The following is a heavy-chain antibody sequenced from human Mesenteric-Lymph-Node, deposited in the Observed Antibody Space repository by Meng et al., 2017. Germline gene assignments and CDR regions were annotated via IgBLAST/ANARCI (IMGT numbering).Heavy chain of an antibody. CDR3: AREGGSTVKGEYYFDY. Sequence: SQTRSLTGAISGDSVSSNSAAWNWIRQSPSRGLEWLGRTYYRSKWYNDYAVSVKSRITINPDTSKNQFSLQLNSVTPEDTAVYYCAREGGSTVKGEYYFDYWGQGTLVTVSS. CDR2: TYYRSKWYN. J-gene: IGHJ4*02. D-gene: IGHD4-11*01. CDR1: GDSVSSNSAA. V-gene: IGHV6-1*01.